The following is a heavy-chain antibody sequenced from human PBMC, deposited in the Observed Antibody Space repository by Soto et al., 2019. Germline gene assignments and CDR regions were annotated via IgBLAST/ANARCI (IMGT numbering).Heavy chain of an antibody. CDR1: GFTFTDSV. J-gene: IGHJ4*02. Sequence: GGSLRLSCVASGFTFTDSVMAWVRQAPGKGLEWVSAISGGGLTRYAYSMTGRFSVSRDNSKNTLYLQMNSLRAEDTAIYYCAKDWSLGYYFDYWGQGTLVTVSS. V-gene: IGHV3-23*01. CDR3: AKDWSLGYYFDY. D-gene: IGHD7-27*01. CDR2: ISGGGLT.